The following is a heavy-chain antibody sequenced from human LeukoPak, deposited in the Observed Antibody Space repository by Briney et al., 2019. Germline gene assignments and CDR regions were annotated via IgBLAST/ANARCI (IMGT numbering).Heavy chain of an antibody. D-gene: IGHD1-26*01. V-gene: IGHV3-23*01. CDR1: GFTFSSYA. CDR3: AKDTVVGATTNLFDY. Sequence: GGSLRLSCAASGFTFSSYAMNWVRQAPGKGLEWVSAISGSGGTTYYADSVKGRFTISRDNSKNTLYLQMNSLGAEDTAVYYCAKDTVVGATTNLFDYWGQGTLVTVTS. CDR2: ISGSGGTT. J-gene: IGHJ4*02.